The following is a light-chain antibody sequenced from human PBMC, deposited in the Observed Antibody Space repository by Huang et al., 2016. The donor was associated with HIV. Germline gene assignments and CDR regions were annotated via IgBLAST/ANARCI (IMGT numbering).Light chain of an antibody. V-gene: IGKV1-39*01. CDR1: QSISSY. Sequence: DIQMTQSPSSLSASVGDRVTITCRASQSISSYLNWYQQKPGKAPKLPIYAASSLQSGVPSRFSGSGSGTDFTLTISSLQPEDFATYYCQQSYSTLQYTFGQGTKLEIK. CDR2: AAS. CDR3: QQSYSTLQYT. J-gene: IGKJ2*01.